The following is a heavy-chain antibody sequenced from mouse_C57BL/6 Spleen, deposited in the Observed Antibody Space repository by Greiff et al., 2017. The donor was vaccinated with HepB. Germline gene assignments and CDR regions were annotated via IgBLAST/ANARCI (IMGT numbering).Heavy chain of an antibody. CDR2: IYPSDSET. D-gene: IGHD1-1*01. CDR1: GYTFTSYW. CDR3: ASGYYGSSYVGFAY. V-gene: IGHV1-61*01. J-gene: IGHJ3*01. Sequence: QVQLQQPGAELVRPGSSVKLSCKASGYTFTSYWMDWVKQRPGQGLEWIGNIYPSDSETHYNQKFKDKATLTVDKSSSTAYMQLSSLTSEDSAVYYCASGYYGSSYVGFAYWGQGTLLTVSA.